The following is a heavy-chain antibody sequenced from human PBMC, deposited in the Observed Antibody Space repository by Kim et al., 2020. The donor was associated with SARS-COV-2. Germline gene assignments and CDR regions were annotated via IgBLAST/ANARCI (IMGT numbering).Heavy chain of an antibody. Sequence: GGSLRLSCTASGFTFGDYAMSWVRQAPGKGLEWVGFIRSKAYGGTTEYAASVKGRFTIARDDSKSIAYLQMNSLKTEDTAVYYCTRETLYYYGSGRQPDWGQGTLVTVSS. CDR1: GFTFGDYA. CDR2: IRSKAYGGTT. D-gene: IGHD3-10*01. J-gene: IGHJ4*02. V-gene: IGHV3-49*04. CDR3: TRETLYYYGSGRQPD.